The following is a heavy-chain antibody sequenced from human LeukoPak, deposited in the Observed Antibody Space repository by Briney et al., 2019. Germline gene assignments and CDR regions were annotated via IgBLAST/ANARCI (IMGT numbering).Heavy chain of an antibody. Sequence: SETLSLTFTVSGGSISSYYWSWIRQPPGKGLEWIGYIYYSGSTNYNPSLKSRVTISVDTSKNQFSLRLGSVTAADTAVYYCARALGETAMILWGQGTLVTVSS. CDR2: IYYSGST. CDR3: ARALGETAMIL. CDR1: GGSISSYY. V-gene: IGHV4-59*01. J-gene: IGHJ4*02. D-gene: IGHD5-18*01.